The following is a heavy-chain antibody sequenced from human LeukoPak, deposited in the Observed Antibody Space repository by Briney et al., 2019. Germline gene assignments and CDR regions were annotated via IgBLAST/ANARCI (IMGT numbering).Heavy chain of an antibody. D-gene: IGHD3-22*01. V-gene: IGHV3-15*07. Sequence: KPGGSLRLSCAASGFTFAHAWMNWVRQPPGKGLEWVGRIKSKTGGGTTDYAAPVKGRFTISRDDSKNTLYLQMNSLTTEDTAVFYCSTDRYYYDSSPRYWGQGTLVTVSS. J-gene: IGHJ4*02. CDR2: IKSKTGGGTT. CDR3: STDRYYYDSSPRY. CDR1: GFTFAHAW.